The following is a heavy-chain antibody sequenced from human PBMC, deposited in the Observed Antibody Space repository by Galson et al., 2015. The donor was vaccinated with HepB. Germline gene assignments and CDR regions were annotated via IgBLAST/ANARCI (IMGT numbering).Heavy chain of an antibody. D-gene: IGHD6-19*01. CDR1: GFTFSDYW. CDR3: ARPTLPVAGTRYFQH. J-gene: IGHJ1*01. V-gene: IGHV3-7*03. CDR2: IKQDGSEK. Sequence: SLRLSCAASGFTFSDYWMSWVRQAPGKGLEWVANIKQDGSEKYYVDSVKGRFTISRDNAKNSLYLQMNSLRPEDTAVYYCARPTLPVAGTRYFQHWGQGTLVTVSS.